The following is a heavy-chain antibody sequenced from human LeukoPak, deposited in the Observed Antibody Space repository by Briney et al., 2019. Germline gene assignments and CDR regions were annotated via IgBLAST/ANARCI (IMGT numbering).Heavy chain of an antibody. V-gene: IGHV3-23*01. J-gene: IGHJ4*02. CDR1: GFTFSSYA. Sequence: GGSLRLSCAASGFTFSSYAMSWVRQAPGKGREWVSAISGSGGSTYYADSVKGRFTISRDNSKSTLYLQMNSLRAEDTAVYYCAKDRIAAPGITSDYWGQGTLVAVSS. CDR2: ISGSGGST. D-gene: IGHD6-6*01. CDR3: AKDRIAAPGITSDY.